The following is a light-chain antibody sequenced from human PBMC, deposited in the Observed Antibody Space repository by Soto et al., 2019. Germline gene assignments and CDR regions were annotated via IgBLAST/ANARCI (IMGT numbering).Light chain of an antibody. CDR2: KSS. Sequence: DIQMTQSPSTLSASVGDRVTITCRASQGISSWLAWYQQKPGKAPNLLISKSSNIESGVPSRFSGSGSGTELSLTISSLQPDDFATYYCQQYNSYPWTFGHGTKVEFK. CDR3: QQYNSYPWT. J-gene: IGKJ1*01. V-gene: IGKV1-5*03. CDR1: QGISSW.